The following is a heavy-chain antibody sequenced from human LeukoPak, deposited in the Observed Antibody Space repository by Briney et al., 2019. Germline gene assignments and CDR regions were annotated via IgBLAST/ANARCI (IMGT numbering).Heavy chain of an antibody. CDR1: GFSVTSTH. V-gene: IGHV3-7*01. Sequence: GGSLRLSCSVSGFSVTSTHMSWVRQAPGKGLEWVANINEDGSEKYYLDSVRGRFTISRDNAKNSLYLQMDSLRAEDTAVYYLARLFVYGSGAEAFDYLGQGALGTVS. D-gene: IGHD3-10*01. J-gene: IGHJ4*02. CDR3: ARLFVYGSGAEAFDY. CDR2: INEDGSEK.